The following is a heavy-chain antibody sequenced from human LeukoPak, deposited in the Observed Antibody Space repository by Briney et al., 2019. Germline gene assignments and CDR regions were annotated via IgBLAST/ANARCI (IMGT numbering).Heavy chain of an antibody. CDR1: GGSISISNW. CDR2: IYHTGST. J-gene: IGHJ4*02. D-gene: IGHD3-9*01. Sequence: PSGTLSLTCAVSGGSISISNWYSWVRQPPGKGLEWIGEIYHTGSTNYNPSLKSRVTISVDKSKNLVSLKLSSVTAADTAVYYCARVHNDILTDDSLGDKFDYWGQGTLVTVSS. V-gene: IGHV4-4*02. CDR3: ARVHNDILTDDSLGDKFDY.